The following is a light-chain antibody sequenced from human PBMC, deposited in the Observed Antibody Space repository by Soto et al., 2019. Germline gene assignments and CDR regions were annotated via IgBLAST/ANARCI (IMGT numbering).Light chain of an antibody. Sequence: EIVLTQSPATLSLSPGERATLSCRASQSVSSYLAWYQQKPGQTPRLLIYDAYNRDTGIQARFSGSGSGTDFTLTISSLEPEDFAVYYCQRRSSCPLTFGQGTKLEIK. V-gene: IGKV3-11*01. CDR3: QRRSSCPLT. CDR1: QSVSSY. CDR2: DAY. J-gene: IGKJ2*01.